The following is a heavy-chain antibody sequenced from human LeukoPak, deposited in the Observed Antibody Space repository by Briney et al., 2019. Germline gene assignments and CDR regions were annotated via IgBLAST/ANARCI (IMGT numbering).Heavy chain of an antibody. J-gene: IGHJ1*01. CDR2: IPYDGSNK. V-gene: IGHV3-30*18. D-gene: IGHD4-17*01. CDR1: GFTFSSYG. Sequence: GRSLRLSCAASGFTFSSYGMHWVRQAPGKGLEWVVVIPYDGSNKYYADSVKGRFTISRDNSKNTLYLQMNSLRAEDTAVYYCAKVSRYGDDGEYFQHWGQGTLVTVSS. CDR3: AKVSRYGDDGEYFQH.